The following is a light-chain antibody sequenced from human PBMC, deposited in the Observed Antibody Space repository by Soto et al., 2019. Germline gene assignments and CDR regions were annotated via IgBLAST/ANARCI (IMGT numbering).Light chain of an antibody. Sequence: QSVLTQPASVSGSPGQSITISCTGTSSDVGGYNYVSWYQQHPGKAPKLMIYEVTNRSSGVSNRFSGSKSGNTASLTISGLQAEDEADYYCSSYTSSSTPVFGGGTKLTVL. V-gene: IGLV2-14*01. J-gene: IGLJ3*02. CDR3: SSYTSSSTPV. CDR2: EVT. CDR1: SSDVGGYNY.